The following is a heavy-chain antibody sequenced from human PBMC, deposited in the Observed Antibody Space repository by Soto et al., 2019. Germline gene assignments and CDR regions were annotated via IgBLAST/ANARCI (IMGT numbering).Heavy chain of an antibody. CDR2: INPNSGGT. Sequence: ASVKVSCKASGYTFTGYYMHWVRQAPGQGLEWMGWINPNSGGTNYAQKFQGWVTMTRDTSISTAYMELSRLRSDDTAVYYCARSRGIAARLGYYYGMDVWGQGTTVTVSS. CDR1: GYTFTGYY. CDR3: ARSRGIAARLGYYYGMDV. V-gene: IGHV1-2*04. J-gene: IGHJ6*02. D-gene: IGHD6-6*01.